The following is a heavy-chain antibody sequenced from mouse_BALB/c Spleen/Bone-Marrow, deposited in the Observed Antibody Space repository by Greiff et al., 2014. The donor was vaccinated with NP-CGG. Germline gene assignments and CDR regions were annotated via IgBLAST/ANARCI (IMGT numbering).Heavy chain of an antibody. J-gene: IGHJ2*01. CDR2: INPYNGGA. CDR3: ARGPPLYYDYGFDY. CDR1: GYSFTGYT. D-gene: IGHD2-4*01. V-gene: IGHV1-18*01. Sequence: VQLQQPGPGLVKPGASMKISCKASGYSFTGYTMNWVKQSHGKNLEWIGLINPYNGGARYNQKFKGKATLTVDKSSSTAYMELLSLTSEDSAVYYCARGPPLYYDYGFDYRGQGTTLTVSS.